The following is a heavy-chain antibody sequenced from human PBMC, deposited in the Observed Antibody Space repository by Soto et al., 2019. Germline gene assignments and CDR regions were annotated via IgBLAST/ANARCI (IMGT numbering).Heavy chain of an antibody. D-gene: IGHD6-6*01. CDR2: ISSGRPTI. CDR3: ARGGAARPDY. V-gene: IGHV3-48*02. J-gene: IGHJ4*02. Sequence: DVQLVESGGGLVQPGGSLRLSCVASGFTFSSYGMNWVRQTPGKGLAWVSYISSGRPTIQYADSVKGRFTISRDNAKNSLYLQMNSLRDEDTAVYYCARGGAARPDYWGQGTLVTVSS. CDR1: GFTFSSYG.